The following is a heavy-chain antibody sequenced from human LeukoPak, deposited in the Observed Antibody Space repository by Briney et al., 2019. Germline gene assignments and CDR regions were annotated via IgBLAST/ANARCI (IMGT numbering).Heavy chain of an antibody. Sequence: SVKVSCKASGGTFSSYAISWVRQAPGQGLEWMGRIIPILGIANYAQKFQGRVTITADKSTSTAYMELSSLRSEDTAVYYCARFTTSNYDSSGYPNWGQGTLVTVSS. CDR1: GGTFSSYA. CDR2: IIPILGIA. V-gene: IGHV1-69*04. J-gene: IGHJ4*02. CDR3: ARFTTSNYDSSGYPN. D-gene: IGHD3-22*01.